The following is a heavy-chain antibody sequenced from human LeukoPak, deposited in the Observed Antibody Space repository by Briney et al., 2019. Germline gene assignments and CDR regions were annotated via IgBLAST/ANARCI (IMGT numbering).Heavy chain of an antibody. CDR3: ARVPDGYLNRLFDY. CDR1: GFTFSSYA. D-gene: IGHD5-18*01. Sequence: GGSLRLSCAASGFTFSSYAMSWVRQAPGKGLEWVSAISGSGGSTYYADSVKGRFTISRDNSKNTLYLQMNSLRAEDTAVYYCARVPDGYLNRLFDYWGQGTLVTVSS. V-gene: IGHV3-23*01. J-gene: IGHJ4*02. CDR2: ISGSGGST.